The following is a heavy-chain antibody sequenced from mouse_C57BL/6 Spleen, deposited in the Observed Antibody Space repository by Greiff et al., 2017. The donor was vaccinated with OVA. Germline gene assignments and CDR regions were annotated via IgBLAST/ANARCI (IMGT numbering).Heavy chain of an antibody. J-gene: IGHJ3*01. V-gene: IGHV1-22*01. CDR1: GYTFTDYN. CDR3: ARDYDYDAWFAY. CDR2: INPNNGGT. D-gene: IGHD2-4*01. Sequence: VQLQQSGPELVKPGASVKMSCKASGYTFTDYNMHWVKQSHGKSLEWIGYINPNNGGTSYNQKFKGKAKLTVNKSSSTAYMELRSLTSEDSAVYYCARDYDYDAWFAYWGQGTLVTVSA.